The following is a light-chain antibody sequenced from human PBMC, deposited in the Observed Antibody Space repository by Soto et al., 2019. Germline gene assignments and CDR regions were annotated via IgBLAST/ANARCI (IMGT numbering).Light chain of an antibody. CDR2: AAS. CDR3: QHSTTWT. J-gene: IGKJ1*01. Sequence: DIQLTQSPSVLSASVGDTVTITCRASQALSNYLAWYQQKPGKAPDLLIYAASSLQSGVPSRFSGSGSETDFTLTISSLQPEDFATYSCQHSTTWTFGQGTKVDIK. V-gene: IGKV1-9*01. CDR1: QALSNY.